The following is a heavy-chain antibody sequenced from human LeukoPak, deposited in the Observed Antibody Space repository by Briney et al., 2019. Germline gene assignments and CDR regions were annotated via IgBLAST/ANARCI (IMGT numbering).Heavy chain of an antibody. V-gene: IGHV4-34*01. CDR3: ARRYSSSWYNY. CDR1: GGSFSGYY. CDR2: INHSGST. J-gene: IGHJ4*02. D-gene: IGHD6-13*01. Sequence: PSETLSLTCAVYGGSFSGYYWSWIRQPPGKGLDWIGEINHSGSTNYNPSLKSRVTISVDTSKNQFSLKLSSVTAADTAVYYCARRYSSSWYNYWGQGTLVTVSS.